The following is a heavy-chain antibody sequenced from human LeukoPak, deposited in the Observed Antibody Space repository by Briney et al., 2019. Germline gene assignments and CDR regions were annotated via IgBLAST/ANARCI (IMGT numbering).Heavy chain of an antibody. Sequence: ASVKVSCKASGYTFTSCDINWVRQATGQGLEWMGWMNPNSGNTGYAQKFQGRVTMTRNTSISTAYMELSSLRSEDTAVYYCARFFSDYDYVWGSYRTNNWFDPWGQGTLVTDSS. CDR2: MNPNSGNT. J-gene: IGHJ5*02. CDR3: ARFFSDYDYVWGSYRTNNWFDP. V-gene: IGHV1-8*01. D-gene: IGHD3-16*02. CDR1: GYTFTSCD.